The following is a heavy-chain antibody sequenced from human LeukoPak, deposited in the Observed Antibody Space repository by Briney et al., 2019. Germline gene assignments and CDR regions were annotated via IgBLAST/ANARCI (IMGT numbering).Heavy chain of an antibody. D-gene: IGHD1-26*01. CDR3: ANWDPFDY. CDR2: ISGSGGST. CDR1: GFTFSSYA. V-gene: IGHV3-23*01. J-gene: IGHJ4*02. Sequence: GGSLRLSCAASGFTFSSYAMSWVCQAPGKGLEWVSTISGSGGSTYYADSVKGRFTISRDKSKNTVYLQMNSLRAEDTAVYYCANWDPFDYWGQGTLVTVSS.